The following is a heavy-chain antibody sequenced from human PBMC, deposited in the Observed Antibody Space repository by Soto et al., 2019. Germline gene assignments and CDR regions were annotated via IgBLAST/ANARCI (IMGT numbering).Heavy chain of an antibody. V-gene: IGHV3-21*01. J-gene: IGHJ4*02. Sequence: GGSLRLSCAASGFTFSSYSMNWVRQAPGKGLEWVSSISSSSSYIYYADSVKGRFTISRDNAKNSLYLQMNSLRAEDTAVYYCARDPPYCTNGVCYDYWGQGTLVTVSS. D-gene: IGHD2-8*01. CDR1: GFTFSSYS. CDR3: ARDPPYCTNGVCYDY. CDR2: ISSSSSYI.